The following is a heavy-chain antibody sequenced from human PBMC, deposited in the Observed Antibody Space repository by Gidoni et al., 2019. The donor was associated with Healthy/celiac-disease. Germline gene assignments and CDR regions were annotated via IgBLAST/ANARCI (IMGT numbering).Heavy chain of an antibody. D-gene: IGHD2-2*01. V-gene: IGHV3-74*01. Sequence: EVQLVESGGGLVQPGGSLRLSCAASGFTLSSYWMHWVRQAPVKGLVWVSRINSDGSSTSYADSVKGRFTISRDNAKNTLYLQMNSLRAEDTAVYYCARGNLGYCSSTSCYEGAFDIWGQGTMVTVSS. CDR2: INSDGSST. CDR1: GFTLSSYW. J-gene: IGHJ3*02. CDR3: ARGNLGYCSSTSCYEGAFDI.